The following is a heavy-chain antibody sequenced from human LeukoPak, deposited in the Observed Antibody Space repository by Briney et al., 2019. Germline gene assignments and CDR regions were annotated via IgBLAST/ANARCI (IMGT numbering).Heavy chain of an antibody. V-gene: IGHV4-39*07. D-gene: IGHD6-13*01. CDR1: GGSISSSSYY. CDR3: ASLQSKYISSSWYLSAARRLLDY. Sequence: SETLSLTCTVSGGSISSSSYYWGWIRQPPGKGLEWIGSIYYSGSTYYNPSLKSRVTISVDTSKNQFSLKLSSVTAADTAVYYCASLQSKYISSSWYLSAARRLLDYWGQGTLVTVSS. CDR2: IYYSGST. J-gene: IGHJ4*02.